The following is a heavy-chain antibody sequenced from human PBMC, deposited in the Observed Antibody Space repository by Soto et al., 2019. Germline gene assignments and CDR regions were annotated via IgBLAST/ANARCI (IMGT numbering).Heavy chain of an antibody. CDR2: IYYGGSA. J-gene: IGHJ4*02. CDR3: SRGGHCTDGVCSALDY. CDR1: GGSISTYY. V-gene: IGHV4-59*08. D-gene: IGHD2-8*01. Sequence: QVQLQQSGPGLVKPSETLSLTCTVSGGSISTYYWSWIRQPPGKGLEWIGYIYYGGSANYNPSLDSRVTRSLDRSKRPFSLRLNSVTAADTAVYFCSRGGHCTDGVCSALDYWGQGTLVTVSS.